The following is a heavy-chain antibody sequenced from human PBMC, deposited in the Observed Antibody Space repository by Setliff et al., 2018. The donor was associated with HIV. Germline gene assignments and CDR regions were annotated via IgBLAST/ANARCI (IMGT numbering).Heavy chain of an antibody. CDR2: IIPFFGTA. CDR3: TRRGRLYGPQSQ. V-gene: IGHV1-69*13. CDR1: GGIFVHHA. Sequence: SVKVSCKTAGGIFVHHAVSWVRQAPGQGLEWMGGIIPFFGTALYAPKFQGRVTITANESTSTAYMELSSLRSEDTGVYYCTRRGRLYGPQSQWGQGTLVTVS. D-gene: IGHD2-8*01. J-gene: IGHJ1*01.